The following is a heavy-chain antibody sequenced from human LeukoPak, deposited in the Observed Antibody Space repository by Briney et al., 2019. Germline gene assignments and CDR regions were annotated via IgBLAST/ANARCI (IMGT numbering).Heavy chain of an antibody. CDR2: INHSGST. CDR1: GGSFSGYY. D-gene: IGHD2-8*01. CDR3: ARGTRSMVYAMPRWFDP. Sequence: SETLSVTCAVYGGSFSGYYWSWIRQPPGNGLEWIGEINHSGSTNYNPSLKSRVTISVDTSKNQFSLKLSSVTAADTAVYYCARGTRSMVYAMPRWFDPWGQGTLVTVSS. V-gene: IGHV4-34*01. J-gene: IGHJ5*02.